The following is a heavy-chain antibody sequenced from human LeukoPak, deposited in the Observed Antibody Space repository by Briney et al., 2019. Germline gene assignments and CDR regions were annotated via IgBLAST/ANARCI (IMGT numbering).Heavy chain of an antibody. CDR1: GGSISNYY. D-gene: IGHD2-15*01. J-gene: IGHJ4*02. CDR2: IYYSGSN. Sequence: PSETLSLTCTVSGGSISNYYWSWVRQPPGKGLEWIGYIYYSGSNNYNPSLKSRVTISVDTSKNQFFLKLSSVTAADTAVYYCAREKSPDYCSGGSCYFDYWGQGTLVTVSS. CDR3: AREKSPDYCSGGSCYFDY. V-gene: IGHV4-59*01.